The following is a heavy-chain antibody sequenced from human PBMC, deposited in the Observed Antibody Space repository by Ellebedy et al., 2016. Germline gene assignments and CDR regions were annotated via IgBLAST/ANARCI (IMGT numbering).Heavy chain of an antibody. V-gene: IGHV3-20*01. J-gene: IGHJ3*02. CDR2: INWNGGST. CDR3: ARAAFDAFDI. CDR1: GFTFDDYG. Sequence: GESLKISXAASGFTFDDYGMSWVRQAPGKGLEGVSGINWNGGSTGYADSVKGRFTISRDNAKNSLYLQMNSLRAEDTALYHCARAAFDAFDIWGQGTMVTVSS.